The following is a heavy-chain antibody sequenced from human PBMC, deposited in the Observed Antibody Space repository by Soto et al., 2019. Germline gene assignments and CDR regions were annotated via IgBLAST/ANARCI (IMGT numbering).Heavy chain of an antibody. CDR3: ARRGRDSYCYSDCLQALDV. CDR2: INPANGDL. CDR1: GYLFTSFS. Sequence: QVQLVQSGAAVKEPGASVRLSCKTSGYLFTSFSLHWVRQAPGQGPEWMGWINPANGDLKYSPKFQGRVTIDRDTLATTAYPDLPRLKFEGTAVHYCARRGRDSYCYSDCLQALDVWGRGTMVTVS. J-gene: IGHJ3*01. V-gene: IGHV1-3*01. D-gene: IGHD3-9*01.